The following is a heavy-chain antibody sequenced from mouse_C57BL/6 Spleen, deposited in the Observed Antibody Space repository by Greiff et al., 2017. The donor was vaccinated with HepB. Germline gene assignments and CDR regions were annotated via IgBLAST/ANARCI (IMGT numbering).Heavy chain of an antibody. CDR3: ANYDYDDGGYAMDY. CDR2: IWRGGST. CDR1: GFSLTSYG. J-gene: IGHJ4*01. Sequence: QVQLQQSGPGLVQPSQSLSITCTVSGFSLTSYGVHWVRQSPGKGLEWLGVIWRGGSTDYNAAFMSRLSITKDNSKSQVFFKMNSLQADDTAIYYCANYDYDDGGYAMDYWGQGTSVTVSS. V-gene: IGHV2-5*01. D-gene: IGHD2-4*01.